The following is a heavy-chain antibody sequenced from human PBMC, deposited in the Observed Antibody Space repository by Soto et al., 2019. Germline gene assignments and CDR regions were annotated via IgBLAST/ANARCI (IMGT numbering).Heavy chain of an antibody. V-gene: IGHV4-39*01. CDR3: ARHVYDHWDFDI. CDR2: IYYSGLA. J-gene: IGHJ3*02. Sequence: SETLSLTCTVSGDSMTISDFLWGWVRQPPGKGLEWIGGIYYSGLANYNPSLRSRATMSVDTSRNQFFLNVTSVTAADTAVYYCARHVYDHWDFDIWGQG. D-gene: IGHD3-22*01. CDR1: GDSMTISDFL.